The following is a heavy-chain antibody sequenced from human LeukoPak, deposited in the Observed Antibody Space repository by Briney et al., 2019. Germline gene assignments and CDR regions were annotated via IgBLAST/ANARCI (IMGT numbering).Heavy chain of an antibody. CDR2: ISTYGGHT. Sequence: ASVKVSCKASGYTFISYGIGWVRQAPGQGLEWMGWISTYGGHTSYAQQFQDRVTMTKDTYTSTAYMELRSLRSDDTAVYYCARDGPGAVAGPYSWGQGTMVTV. CDR1: GYTFISYG. J-gene: IGHJ3*01. D-gene: IGHD6-19*01. CDR3: ARDGPGAVAGPYS. V-gene: IGHV1-18*01.